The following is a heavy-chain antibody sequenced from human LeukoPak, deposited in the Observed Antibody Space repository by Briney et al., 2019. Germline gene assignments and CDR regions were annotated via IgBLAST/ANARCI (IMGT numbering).Heavy chain of an antibody. CDR2: IKQDGSEK. D-gene: IGHD6-19*01. Sequence: PGGSLRLSCAASGFTFNSYWMSWVPQAPGKGLEWVTNIKQDGSEKYYVDSVKGRFTISRDNAKNSLYLQMNSLRAEDTAVYYCARYLRIAVASYWGQGTLVTVSS. V-gene: IGHV3-7*01. CDR3: ARYLRIAVASY. CDR1: GFTFNSYW. J-gene: IGHJ4*02.